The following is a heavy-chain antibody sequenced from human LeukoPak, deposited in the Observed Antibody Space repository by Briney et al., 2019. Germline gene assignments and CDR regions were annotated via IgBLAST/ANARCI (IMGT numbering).Heavy chain of an antibody. CDR1: GFTFDDYG. J-gene: IGHJ4*02. Sequence: RSGGSLRLSCAASGFTFDDYGMSWVRQAPGKGLEWVSGINWNGGSTGYADSVKGRFTISRDNAKNSLYPQMNSLRAEDTALYHCARGAYDFWSGQYYFDYWGQGTLVTVSP. CDR3: ARGAYDFWSGQYYFDY. V-gene: IGHV3-20*01. D-gene: IGHD3-3*01. CDR2: INWNGGST.